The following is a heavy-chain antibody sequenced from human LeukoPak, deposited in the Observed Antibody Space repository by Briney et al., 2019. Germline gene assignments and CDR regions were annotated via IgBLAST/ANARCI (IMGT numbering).Heavy chain of an antibody. J-gene: IGHJ4*02. V-gene: IGHV4-59*01. CDR3: ARGLTTVTTDFDY. CDR1: GGSISSYY. Sequence: SETLSLTCTVSGGSISSYYWSWIRQPPGKGLEWIGYIYYSGSTNYNPSLKSRVTISVDKSNNQFSLKLSSVTAADTAVYYCARGLTTVTTDFDYWGQGTLVTVSS. CDR2: IYYSGST. D-gene: IGHD4-17*01.